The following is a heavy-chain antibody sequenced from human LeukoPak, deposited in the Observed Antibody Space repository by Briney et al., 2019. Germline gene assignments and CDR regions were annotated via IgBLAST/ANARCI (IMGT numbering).Heavy chain of an antibody. CDR3: ARGYYGSGSYYQMPSDFDY. D-gene: IGHD3-10*01. CDR2: ILYDGSDK. J-gene: IGHJ4*02. CDR1: GFTFSTYG. V-gene: IGHV3-30*03. Sequence: PGRSLRLSCAASGFTFSTYGMHWVRQAPGKGLEWVAAILYDGSDKYYADSVKGRFTISRDNSKNTLYLQMNSLRPEDTAVYYCARGYYGSGSYYQMPSDFDYWGQGTLVTVSS.